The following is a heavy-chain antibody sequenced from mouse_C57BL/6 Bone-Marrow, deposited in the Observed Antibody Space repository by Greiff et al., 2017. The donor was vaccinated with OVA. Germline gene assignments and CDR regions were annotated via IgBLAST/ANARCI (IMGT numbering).Heavy chain of an antibody. CDR1: GFNIKDDY. Sequence: EVKLMESGAELVRPGASVKLSCTASGFNIKDDYMHWVKQRPEQGLEWIGWIDPENGDTEYASKFQGKATITADTSSNTAYLQLSSLTSEDTAVYYCTTGWLLPPYWGQGTTLTVSS. CDR2: IDPENGDT. D-gene: IGHD2-3*01. CDR3: TTGWLLPPY. J-gene: IGHJ2*01. V-gene: IGHV14-4*01.